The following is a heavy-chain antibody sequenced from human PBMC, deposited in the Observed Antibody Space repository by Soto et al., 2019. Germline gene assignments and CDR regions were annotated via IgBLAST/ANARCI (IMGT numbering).Heavy chain of an antibody. CDR1: GFTFSSYA. Sequence: QVQLLESGGGVVQPGRSLRLSCAASGFTFSSYAMHWFRQAPGKGLEWVAVISYDGSNKYYADSVKGRFTISRDNSKNTLYRQMNSLRAEDTAVYYCARETAARYSYGYFWFDPWGQGTLVTDSS. J-gene: IGHJ5*02. CDR3: ARETAARYSYGYFWFDP. V-gene: IGHV3-30-3*01. D-gene: IGHD5-18*01. CDR2: ISYDGSNK.